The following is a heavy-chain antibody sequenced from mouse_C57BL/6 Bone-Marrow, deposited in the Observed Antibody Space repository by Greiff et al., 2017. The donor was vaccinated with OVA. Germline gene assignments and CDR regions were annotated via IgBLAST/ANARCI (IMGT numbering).Heavy chain of an antibody. J-gene: IGHJ1*03. CDR2: IDPNSGGT. D-gene: IGHD1-1*01. CDR3: ARRGITTVVAWYVDV. CDR1: GYTFTSYW. V-gene: IGHV1-72*01. Sequence: VQLQQPGAELVKPGASVKLSCKASGYTFTSYWMHWVKQRPGRGLEWIGRIDPNSGGTKYNEKFKSKATLTVDKPSSTAYMKVRSLTSEDSAVYYGARRGITTVVAWYVDVWGTGTTVTVSS.